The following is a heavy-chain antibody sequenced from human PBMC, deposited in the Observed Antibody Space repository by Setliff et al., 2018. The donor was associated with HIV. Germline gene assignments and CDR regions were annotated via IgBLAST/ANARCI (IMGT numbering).Heavy chain of an antibody. V-gene: IGHV4-59*08. J-gene: IGHJ4*02. CDR2: IYYIGST. CDR3: ARPFDWGSSHPLGY. D-gene: IGHD3-9*01. CDR1: GGSISSYY. Sequence: ETLSLTCTVSGGSISSYYWRRIRQPPGKGLEWSAYIYYIGSTNYNPSLTSRVTISVDTSKKQFSLKLSSVTAADTAVYYCARPFDWGSSHPLGYWSQGTLVTVSS.